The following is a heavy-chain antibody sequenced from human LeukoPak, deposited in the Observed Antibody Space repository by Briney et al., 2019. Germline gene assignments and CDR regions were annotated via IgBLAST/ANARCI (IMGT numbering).Heavy chain of an antibody. J-gene: IGHJ4*02. CDR1: GGSISSSNW. CDR3: ASWPGGWYGEDS. V-gene: IGHV4-4*02. Sequence: SGTLSLTCAVSGGSISSSNWWSWVRQPPGQELEWIGEIYHSGSTNYNPSLKSRVTISVDKSKNQFSLKLSSVTAADTAVYYCASWPGGWYGEDSWGQGTLVTVSS. CDR2: IYHSGST. D-gene: IGHD6-19*01.